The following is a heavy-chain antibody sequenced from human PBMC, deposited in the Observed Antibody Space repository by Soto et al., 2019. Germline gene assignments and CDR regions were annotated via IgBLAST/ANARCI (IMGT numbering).Heavy chain of an antibody. CDR2: ISHDGSNK. D-gene: IGHD6-13*01. CDR3: ARDALAADGISASGGSGYFDL. CDR1: GFTFSSYA. J-gene: IGHJ2*01. Sequence: QVQLVESGGGVVQPGRSLRLSCAASGFTFSSYAMHWVRQAPGKGLEWVAVISHDGSNKYYADSVKGRFTISRDNSKNTLYLQMNSLRAEDTAVYYCARDALAADGISASGGSGYFDLWGRGTLVTVSS. V-gene: IGHV3-30-3*01.